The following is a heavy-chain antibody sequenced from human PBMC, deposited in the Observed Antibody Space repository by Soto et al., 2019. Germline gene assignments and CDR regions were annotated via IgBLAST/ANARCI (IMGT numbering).Heavy chain of an antibody. Sequence: GGSLRLSCAASGFTFSSYAMSWVRQAPGKGLEWVSAISGSGGSTYYADSVKGRFTISRDNSKNTLYLQMNSLRAEDTAVYYCARRRNDFWSGYSEYYFDYWGQGTLVTVSS. V-gene: IGHV3-23*01. CDR2: ISGSGGST. D-gene: IGHD3-3*01. CDR3: ARRRNDFWSGYSEYYFDY. J-gene: IGHJ4*02. CDR1: GFTFSSYA.